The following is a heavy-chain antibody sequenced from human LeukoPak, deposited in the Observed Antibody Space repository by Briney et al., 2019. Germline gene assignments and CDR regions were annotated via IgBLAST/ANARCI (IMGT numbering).Heavy chain of an antibody. J-gene: IGHJ4*02. CDR2: ISRSGSNI. D-gene: IGHD3-3*01. Sequence: GGSLRLSCAAFGFTSSNNPITWVRQAPGKGLEWVSFISRSGSNIEYADSVKGRFTISRDNSKNTLYLQMNSLRAEDTAVYYCAKDPARLERRYDSLSYFDYWGQGTLVIVSS. CDR3: AKDPARLERRYDSLSYFDY. V-gene: IGHV3-23*01. CDR1: GFTSSNNP.